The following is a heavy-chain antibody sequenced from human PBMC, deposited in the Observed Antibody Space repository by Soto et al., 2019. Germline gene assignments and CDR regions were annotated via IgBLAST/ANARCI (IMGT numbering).Heavy chain of an antibody. J-gene: IGHJ3*02. CDR2: ISVDGREQ. V-gene: IGHV3-30*04. CDR3: ARDHSGPGKAFDI. Sequence: QVQVVESGGGVVQPGRSLTLSCVATGFTFSNYGIHWVRRAPGTGLEWVALISVDGREQYYADSVKGRLTITRDNAKNTGYLQMDSLLTDDTALYDCARDHSGPGKAFDIWGRGTVVTVS. CDR1: GFTFSNYG.